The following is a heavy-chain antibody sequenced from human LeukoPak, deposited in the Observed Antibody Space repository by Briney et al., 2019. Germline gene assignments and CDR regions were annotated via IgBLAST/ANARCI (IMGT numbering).Heavy chain of an antibody. CDR1: GGSISSSSYY. CDR3: ARGGRNQLLINWFDH. CDR2: FYYSGNT. Sequence: SETLSLTCTVSGGSISSSSYYWGWIRQPPGKGLEWIGSFYYSGNTYYNPSLKSRVIISVDTSKNQFSLKLSSVTAADVAVYYCARGGRNQLLINWFDHWGQGTLVTVSS. V-gene: IGHV4-39*02. J-gene: IGHJ5*02. D-gene: IGHD2-2*01.